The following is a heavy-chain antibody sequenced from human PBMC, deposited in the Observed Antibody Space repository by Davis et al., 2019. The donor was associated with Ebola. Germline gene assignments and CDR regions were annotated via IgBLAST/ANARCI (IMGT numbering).Heavy chain of an antibody. V-gene: IGHV1-8*01. CDR2: MNPNSGNT. CDR3: ARGIGLVVYYYYGMDV. J-gene: IGHJ6*04. Sequence: ASVKVSCKASGYTFTSYDINWVRQATGQGLEWMGWMNPNSGNTGYAQKFQGRVTMTRNTSISTAYMELSSLRSEDTAVYYCARGIGLVVYYYYGMDVWGKGTTVTVSS. CDR1: GYTFTSYD. D-gene: IGHD2-8*02.